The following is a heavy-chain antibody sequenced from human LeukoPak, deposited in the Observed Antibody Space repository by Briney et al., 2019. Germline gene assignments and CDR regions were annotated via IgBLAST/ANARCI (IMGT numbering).Heavy chain of an antibody. V-gene: IGHV3-23*01. J-gene: IGHJ4*02. CDR1: GFTFSGHA. D-gene: IGHD5-12*01. CDR2: ISGSGANI. Sequence: PGGSLRLSCAASGFTFSGHAMSWVRQAPGEGLEWVASISGSGANIDYADFVKGQFTISRDNSKSAVYLQMNSLRADDTAVYYCAPDKVATRTFDYWGQGTLVTVSP. CDR3: APDKVATRTFDY.